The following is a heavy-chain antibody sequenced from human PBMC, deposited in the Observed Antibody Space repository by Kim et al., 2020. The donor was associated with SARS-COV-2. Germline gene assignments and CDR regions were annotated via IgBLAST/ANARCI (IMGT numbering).Heavy chain of an antibody. CDR1: GFTFSSEW. V-gene: IGHV3-74*01. CDR3: ARGILRTKGAFDI. J-gene: IGHJ3*02. Sequence: GGSLRLSCAASGFTFSSEWMHWVRQGPGMGLVCVSRINPYGSITNYADSVKGRFTISRDNAKNTLYLQMNSLRAEDMALYYCARGILRTKGAFDIWGQG. CDR2: INPYGSIT. D-gene: IGHD1-26*01.